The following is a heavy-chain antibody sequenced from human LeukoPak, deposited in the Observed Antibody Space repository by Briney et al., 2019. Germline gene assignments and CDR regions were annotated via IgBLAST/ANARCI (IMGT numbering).Heavy chain of an antibody. D-gene: IGHD4-11*01. J-gene: IGHJ4*02. CDR3: ARSGGLQKFDY. V-gene: IGHV3-30-3*01. CDR1: EFTFSNYA. Sequence: GGSLRLSCAPSEFTFSNYALHWVRQAPGKGLQWVAVISYDGNTIHYADSVKGRFIISRDTSKNTLYLQMNSLRAEDTAVYYCARSGGLQKFDYWGQGTLVTVSS. CDR2: ISYDGNTI.